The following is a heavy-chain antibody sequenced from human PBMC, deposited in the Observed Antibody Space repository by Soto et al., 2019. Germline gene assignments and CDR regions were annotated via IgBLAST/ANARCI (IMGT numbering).Heavy chain of an antibody. CDR3: ARSPGVFDY. J-gene: IGHJ4*02. V-gene: IGHV1-69*06. CDR2: LVPVFGTA. D-gene: IGHD3-10*01. CDR1: GGTFSSLA. Sequence: QVQLVQSGAEVKKPGSSVKVSCKASGGTFSSLAISWVRQAPGQGLEWMGGLVPVFGTANYAQKFQDRVTITADKSTSTSYMELSSLRSEDTAVYYCARSPGVFDYWGQGTLVTVCS.